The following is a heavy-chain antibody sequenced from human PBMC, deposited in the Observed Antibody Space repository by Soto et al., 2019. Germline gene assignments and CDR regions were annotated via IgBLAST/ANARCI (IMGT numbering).Heavy chain of an antibody. Sequence: SETLSLTCSVSGASISSGGYSWSWIRQHPGKGLEWIGYIYFSGSTYYNPSLTSRLTISLDTSKNQFSLNLSSVTAADTALYYCARRLGANYYYYAMDVWGQGTTVTVSS. CDR1: GASISSGGYS. CDR3: ARRLGANYYYYAMDV. V-gene: IGHV4-31*03. CDR2: IYFSGST. D-gene: IGHD5-12*01. J-gene: IGHJ6*02.